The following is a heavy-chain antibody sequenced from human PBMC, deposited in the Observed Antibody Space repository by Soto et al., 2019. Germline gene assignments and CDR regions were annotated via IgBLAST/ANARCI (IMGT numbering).Heavy chain of an antibody. CDR1: GLTLSSYA. J-gene: IGHJ4*02. CDR3: ASHYNYDYVWGGYRYSCFDY. Sequence: GFLSISGAAAGLTLSSYAVSWVRQAPGKGLELVSAISGSGGSTYYADSVKGRFTISRDNSKNTLYLQMNSLRAEDTAVYYCASHYNYDYVWGGYRYSCFDYWGQGTLVT. CDR2: ISGSGGST. D-gene: IGHD3-16*02. V-gene: IGHV3-23*01.